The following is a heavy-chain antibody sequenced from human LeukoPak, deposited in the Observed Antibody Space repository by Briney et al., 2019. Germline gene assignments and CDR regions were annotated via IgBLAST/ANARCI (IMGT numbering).Heavy chain of an antibody. CDR3: AADSDYYGSGSICEI. CDR1: GFTFSSYW. Sequence: LPGGSLRLSCAASGFTFSSYWMSWVRQAPGKGLEWVANIKQDGSEKYYVDSVKGRFTISRDNAKNSLYLQMNSLRAEDTAVYYCAADSDYYGSGSICEIWGQGTLVTVSS. CDR2: IKQDGSEK. D-gene: IGHD3-10*01. J-gene: IGHJ4*02. V-gene: IGHV3-7*03.